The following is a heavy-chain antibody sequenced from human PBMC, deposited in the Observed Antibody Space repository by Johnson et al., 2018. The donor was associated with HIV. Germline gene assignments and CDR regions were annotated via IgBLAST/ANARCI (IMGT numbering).Heavy chain of an antibody. Sequence: QVQLVESGGGVVQPGRSLRLFCAVSGFTFTSYTMHWVRQAPGRGLEWVAVISYDGSNRYYADSVKGRFTISRDTSKDTLYLQMNSLKTEDTAVYYCTRRGSGYPHDAFDIWGQGTMVTVSS. CDR3: TRRGSGYPHDAFDI. CDR2: ISYDGSNR. V-gene: IGHV3-30*04. J-gene: IGHJ3*02. D-gene: IGHD3-22*01. CDR1: GFTFTSYT.